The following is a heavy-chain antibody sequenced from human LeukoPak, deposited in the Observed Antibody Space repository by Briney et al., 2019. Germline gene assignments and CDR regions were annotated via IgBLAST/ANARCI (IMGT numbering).Heavy chain of an antibody. CDR1: GFTFTSYW. CDR3: ARAGVTASIFDY. J-gene: IGHJ4*02. Sequence: GGSLRLSCAASGFTFTSYWMPWVRQAPGKGLEWVANIKQDGSEKYYVDSVKGRFTISRDNAKNSLYLQMNSLRAEDTAVYYCARAGVTASIFDYWGQGTLVTVSS. CDR2: IKQDGSEK. D-gene: IGHD2-21*02. V-gene: IGHV3-7*01.